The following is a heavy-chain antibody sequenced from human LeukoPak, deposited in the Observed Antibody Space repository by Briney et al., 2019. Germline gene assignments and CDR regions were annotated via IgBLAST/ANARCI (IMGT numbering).Heavy chain of an antibody. CDR3: ARDRTHYDILTGYYTRYYYGMDV. CDR1: GGTFISYA. J-gene: IGHJ6*02. CDR2: IIPILGIA. V-gene: IGHV1-69*04. Sequence: GASVTVSFKASGGTFISYAISWVRQAPGQGLEWMGRIIPILGIANYAQKFQGRVTITADKSTSTAYMELSSLRSEDTAVYYCARDRTHYDILTGYYTRYYYGMDVWGQGTTVTVSS. D-gene: IGHD3-9*01.